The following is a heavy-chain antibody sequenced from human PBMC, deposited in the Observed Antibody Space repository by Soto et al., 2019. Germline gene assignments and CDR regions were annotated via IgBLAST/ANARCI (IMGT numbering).Heavy chain of an antibody. CDR3: ARDLGRRSTWELPI. CDR1: GFTYSSYG. V-gene: IGHV3-21*01. Sequence: GESLRLSCAASGFTYSSYGMNWVRKAPGKGLESDSSISSSSSYIYYADSEKGRFTSSRDKAKNSLDLQMNSLRAEDTAVYYCARDLGRRSTWELPIWGEGTMVTVSS. D-gene: IGHD1-26*01. J-gene: IGHJ3*02. CDR2: ISSSSSYI.